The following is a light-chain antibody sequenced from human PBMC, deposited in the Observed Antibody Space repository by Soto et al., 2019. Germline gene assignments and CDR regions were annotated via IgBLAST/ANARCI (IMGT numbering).Light chain of an antibody. V-gene: IGKV1-33*01. CDR2: GAS. J-gene: IGKJ4*01. CDR1: QDITNY. CDR3: QQYDSLAQCT. Sequence: DIQMTQSPSSLSASVGDRVTITCQASQDITNYLNWYQQKPGKAPKLLIYGASNLETGVTSRFSGGGSGTDFTFTITSLQPEDFATYYCQQYDSLAQCTFGGGTKVEIE.